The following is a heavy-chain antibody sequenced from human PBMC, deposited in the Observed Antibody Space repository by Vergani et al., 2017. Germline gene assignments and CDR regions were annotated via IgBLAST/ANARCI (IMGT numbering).Heavy chain of an antibody. CDR2: ISGSSSYI. CDR3: ARDIPGIAVAGPAFDI. D-gene: IGHD6-19*01. CDR1: GFTFSSYA. Sequence: EVQLLESGGGLVQPGGSLRLSCAASGFTFSSYAMSWVRQAPGKGLEWVSAISGSSSYIYYADSVKGRFTISRDNAKNSLYLQMNSLRAEDTAVYYCARDIPGIAVAGPAFDIWGQGTMVTVSS. J-gene: IGHJ3*02. V-gene: IGHV3-21*01.